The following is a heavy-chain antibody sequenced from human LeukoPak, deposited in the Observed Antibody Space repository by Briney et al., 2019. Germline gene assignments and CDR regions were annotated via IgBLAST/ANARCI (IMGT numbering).Heavy chain of an antibody. CDR2: IKSKTNDETT. D-gene: IGHD5-12*01. CDR1: GFTFNNAW. V-gene: IGHV3-15*01. Sequence: GGSLRLSCAASGFTFNNAWMSWVRQAPGKGQEWVGRIKSKTNDETTDYAAPVKGRFTISRDDSKNTLYLQMNSLKTEDTAVYYCTAGTGYSDHDYWGQGTLVTVSS. J-gene: IGHJ4*02. CDR3: TAGTGYSDHDY.